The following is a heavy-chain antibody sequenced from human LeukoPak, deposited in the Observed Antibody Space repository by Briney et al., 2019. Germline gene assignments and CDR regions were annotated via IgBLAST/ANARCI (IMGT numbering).Heavy chain of an antibody. CDR2: IYYSGST. J-gene: IGHJ4*02. CDR3: ARGKDYYDTSGYPTFHY. Sequence: ASETLSLTCTVSGGSISSYYWSWIRQPPGKGLEWIGYIYYSGSTNYNPSLKSRVTISVDTSKNQFSLKLSSVTAADTAVYYCARGKDYYDTSGYPTFHYWGQGTLVTVSS. V-gene: IGHV4-59*01. D-gene: IGHD3-22*01. CDR1: GGSISSYY.